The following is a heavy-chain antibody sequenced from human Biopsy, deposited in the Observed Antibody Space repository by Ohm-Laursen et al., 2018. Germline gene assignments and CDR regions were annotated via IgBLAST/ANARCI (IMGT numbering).Heavy chain of an antibody. CDR1: GYTFTTYA. Sequence: ASVKVSCKASGYTFTTYAISWVRQAPGQGLEWMGWISTYNGNTNYAQKVQGRVTMTTDTSTSTAYMELRSLRSDDTAVYYCARGEVTFGELIVSLDSWGQGTLVTVS. CDR2: ISTYNGNT. D-gene: IGHD3-16*02. CDR3: ARGEVTFGELIVSLDS. J-gene: IGHJ4*02. V-gene: IGHV1-18*01.